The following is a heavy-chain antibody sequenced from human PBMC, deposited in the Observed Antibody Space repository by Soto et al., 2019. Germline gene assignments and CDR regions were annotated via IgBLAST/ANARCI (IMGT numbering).Heavy chain of an antibody. CDR3: ARARLSSSSWYKWAFDP. V-gene: IGHV3-74*01. CDR2: IGDDGTIT. CDR1: GFTFGSYW. J-gene: IGHJ5*02. D-gene: IGHD6-13*01. Sequence: EVQLVESGGGVVQPGGSLRLACAASGFTFGSYWMHWVRQVPGKGLEWVSRIGDDGTITDYADSVKGRFTISRDNAKNTLYLEMRGLTVEDTAVYFCARARLSSSSWYKWAFDPWGQGTHVIVSS.